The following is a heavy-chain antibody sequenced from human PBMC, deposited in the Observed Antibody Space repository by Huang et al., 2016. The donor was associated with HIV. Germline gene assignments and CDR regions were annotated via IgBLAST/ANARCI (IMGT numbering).Heavy chain of an antibody. V-gene: IGHV1-24*01. D-gene: IGHD3-9*01. CDR3: ATGFDVFFDF. J-gene: IGHJ4*02. CDR1: EYTLTELS. Sequence: QVQLVQSRAEVKKPGALVKVSCKVSEYTLTELSIHWVRQPPGEGLEWMGGFDPEIGETIYAQTFQGRVTMTEDTSTETAFMELSGLRPEDTAVYYCATGFDVFFDFWGQGTLVTVSS. CDR2: FDPEIGET.